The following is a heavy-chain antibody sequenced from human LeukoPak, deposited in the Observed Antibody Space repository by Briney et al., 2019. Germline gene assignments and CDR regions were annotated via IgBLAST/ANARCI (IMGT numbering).Heavy chain of an antibody. CDR2: TYYSGST. CDR3: ARNYGDTAGYWFDP. J-gene: IGHJ5*02. CDR1: GGSISSHY. V-gene: IGHV4-59*11. Sequence: SETLSLTCAVSGGSISSHYWSWIRQPPGKGLEWIGYTYYSGSTNYNPSLKSRVTISVDTSKNQFSLKLSSVTAADTAVYYCARNYGDTAGYWFDPWGQGTLVTVSS. D-gene: IGHD4-17*01.